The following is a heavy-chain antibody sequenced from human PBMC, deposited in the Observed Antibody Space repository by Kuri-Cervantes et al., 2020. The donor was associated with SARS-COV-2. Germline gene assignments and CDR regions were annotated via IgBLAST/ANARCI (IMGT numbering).Heavy chain of an antibody. CDR1: GFTFNTYS. CDR2: ISKGSDTI. V-gene: IGHV3-48*04. CDR3: ARDSKVLGYCSGGSCYLLDY. Sequence: GESLKISCAASGFTFNTYSMDWVRLAPGKGLEWLAYISKGSDTIYYADSVKGRFTISRDNAKNSLYLQMNSLRAEDTAVYYCARDSKVLGYCSGGSCYLLDYWGQGTLVTVSS. D-gene: IGHD2-15*01. J-gene: IGHJ4*02.